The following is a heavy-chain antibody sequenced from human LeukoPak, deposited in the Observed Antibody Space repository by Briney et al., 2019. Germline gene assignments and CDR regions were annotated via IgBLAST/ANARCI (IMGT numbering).Heavy chain of an antibody. CDR2: INSDGSST. D-gene: IGHD2-2*01. V-gene: IGHV3-74*01. J-gene: IGHJ4*02. CDR3: ARAARACGSTSCFDY. Sequence: HTGGSLRLSCEASGFTFSSYWMHWVRQAPGKGLVWVSRINSDGSSTSYADSVKGRFTISRDNAKNTLYLQMNSLRAEDTAVYYCARAARACGSTSCFDYWGQGTLVTVSS. CDR1: GFTFSSYW.